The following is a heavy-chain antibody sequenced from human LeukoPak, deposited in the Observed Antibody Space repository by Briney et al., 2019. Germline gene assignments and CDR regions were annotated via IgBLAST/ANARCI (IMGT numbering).Heavy chain of an antibody. V-gene: IGHV4-4*07. CDR2: IYTSGST. CDR3: ARRKGGNTWFDV. J-gene: IGHJ5*02. CDR1: GGSISSYY. Sequence: SETLSLTCTVSGGSISSYYWSWIRQPAGKGLEWIGRIYTSGSTNYNPSLESRLTMSVDASKNQFSLSVQSVTAADTALYYCARRKGGNTWFDVWGQGIQVTVSS.